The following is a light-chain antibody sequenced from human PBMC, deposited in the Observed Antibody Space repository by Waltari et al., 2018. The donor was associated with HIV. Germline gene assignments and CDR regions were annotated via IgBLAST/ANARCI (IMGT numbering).Light chain of an antibody. Sequence: QSALTQPPSASGSPGQSVTISCTGASSDVVGDNNYVSWYQQHPGKAPKLMIYDVNKRTSGAPDRVAGSKSGKTASLTVSGLQAEDEADYYCSSYAGSNNLLFGGGTKLTVL. V-gene: IGLV2-8*01. J-gene: IGLJ2*01. CDR2: DVN. CDR3: SSYAGSNNLL. CDR1: SSDVVGDNNY.